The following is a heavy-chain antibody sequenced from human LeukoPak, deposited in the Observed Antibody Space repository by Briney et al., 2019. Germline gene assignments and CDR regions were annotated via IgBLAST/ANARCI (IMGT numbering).Heavy chain of an antibody. CDR3: ARRRDLYSGSYYPFDH. V-gene: IGHV5-51*01. CDR1: GYRFTNYW. J-gene: IGHJ4*02. Sequence: GESLKISCKGSGYRFTNYWIGWVRQMPGKGLEWMGIIYPGDSETRYSPSFQGQVTISADKSISTAYLQWSSLKASDTAMYYCARRRDLYSGSYYPFDHWGQGTLVTVSS. D-gene: IGHD1-26*01. CDR2: IYPGDSET.